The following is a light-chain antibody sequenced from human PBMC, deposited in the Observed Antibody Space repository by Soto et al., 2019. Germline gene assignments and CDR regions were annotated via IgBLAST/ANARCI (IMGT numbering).Light chain of an antibody. CDR2: AAS. CDR1: QGISSY. CDR3: QQYYSYPRA. J-gene: IGKJ3*01. Sequence: AIRRTQSPSSLSASTGDRVTITFRASQGISSYLAWYQQKPGKAPKLLIYAASTLQSGVPSRFSGSGSGTDFTLTISCLQSEDFATYYCQQYYSYPRAFGPGTKVDIK. V-gene: IGKV1-8*01.